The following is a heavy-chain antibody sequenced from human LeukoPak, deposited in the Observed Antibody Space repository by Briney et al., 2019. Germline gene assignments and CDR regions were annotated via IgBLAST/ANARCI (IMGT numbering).Heavy chain of an antibody. J-gene: IGHJ4*02. Sequence: GASVKVSCKASGYTFTSYYMHWVRQAPGQGLEWMGWMNPNSGNTGYAQKFQGRVTMTRNTSISTAYMELSSLRSEDTAVYYCAKYSSGWHFDYWGQGTLVTVSS. V-gene: IGHV1-8*02. CDR3: AKYSSGWHFDY. CDR2: MNPNSGNT. D-gene: IGHD6-19*01. CDR1: GYTFTSYY.